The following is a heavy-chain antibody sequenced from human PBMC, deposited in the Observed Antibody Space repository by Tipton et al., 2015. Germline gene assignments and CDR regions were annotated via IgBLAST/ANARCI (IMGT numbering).Heavy chain of an antibody. V-gene: IGHV4-34*01. D-gene: IGHD3/OR15-3a*01. CDR3: AGPRGMAAIFGLPWDYYFDY. CDR1: GGSFSGYY. CDR2: ISHTGST. J-gene: IGHJ4*02. Sequence: GLVKPSETLSLTCGVYGGSFSGYYWTWLRQPPGKGLEWIGQISHTGSTKYNPYLKSRVTMSVDTSKKQFSLRLNSVTAADTAVYYCAGPRGMAAIFGLPWDYYFDYWGQGILVTVSS.